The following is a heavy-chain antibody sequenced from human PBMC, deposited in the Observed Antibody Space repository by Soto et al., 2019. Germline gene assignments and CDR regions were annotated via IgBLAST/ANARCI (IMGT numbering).Heavy chain of an antibody. V-gene: IGHV1-3*01. CDR3: ARVAIAALSSNLHYYGMDV. CDR2: INAGNGNT. Sequence: QVQLVQSGAEVKKPGASVKVSCKASGYTFTSYAMHWVRQAPGQRLEWMGWINAGNGNTKYSQKFQGRVTITRDTSASTAYMELSSLRPEDTAVYYCARVAIAALSSNLHYYGMDVWGQGTTVTVSS. J-gene: IGHJ6*02. D-gene: IGHD6-6*01. CDR1: GYTFTSYA.